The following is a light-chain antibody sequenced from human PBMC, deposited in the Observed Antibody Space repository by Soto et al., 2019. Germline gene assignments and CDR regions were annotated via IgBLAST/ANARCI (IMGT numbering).Light chain of an antibody. V-gene: IGLV2-14*01. CDR3: SSYTSSSTV. Sequence: QSALTQPASVSGSPGQSITISCTGTSSDVGGYNYVSWYQQHPGKAPKLMIYDVSNRPSGVSNRFSGSKSGNTASLTISGLQAEDEADYYWSSYTSSSTVFGGGTQLTVL. J-gene: IGLJ7*01. CDR2: DVS. CDR1: SSDVGGYNY.